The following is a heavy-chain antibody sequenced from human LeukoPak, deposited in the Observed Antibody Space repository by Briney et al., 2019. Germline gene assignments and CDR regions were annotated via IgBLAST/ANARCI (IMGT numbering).Heavy chain of an antibody. J-gene: IGHJ4*02. CDR1: EFTFSSYW. CDR2: IKPDGSEK. CDR3: PRDIRGLVSCFDY. D-gene: IGHD3-10*01. Sequence: GGSLRLSCAASEFTFSSYWMGWVRQAPGKGLEWVATIKPDGSEKYYVDSVKGRFTISRDNATNLLYLQLTRLLAKDPAVYYCPRDIRGLVSCFDYWGQETLVTVSS. V-gene: IGHV3-7*01.